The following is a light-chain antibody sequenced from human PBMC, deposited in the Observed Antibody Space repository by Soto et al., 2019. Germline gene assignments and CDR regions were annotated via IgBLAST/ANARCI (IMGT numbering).Light chain of an antibody. CDR3: SSYTTSSTQV. CDR2: DVS. J-gene: IGLJ2*01. CDR1: SSDVGAYNH. Sequence: QSALTQPASVSGSPGQSIAISCTGTSSDVGAYNHVSWYQQHPGKAPKLMIFDVSNRPSGVSNRFSGSKSGDTASLTISGLQAEDEADYYCSSYTTSSTQVFGGGTKLTVL. V-gene: IGLV2-14*03.